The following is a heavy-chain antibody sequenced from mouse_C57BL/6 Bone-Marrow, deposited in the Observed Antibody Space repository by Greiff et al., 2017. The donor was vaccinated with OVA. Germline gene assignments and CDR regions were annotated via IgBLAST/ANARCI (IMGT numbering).Heavy chain of an antibody. CDR1: GYTFTDYE. J-gene: IGHJ1*03. Sequence: VQLQQSGAELVRPGASVTLSCKVSGYTFTDYEMHWVKQTPVHGLEWIGAIDPETGGTAYNQKFKGKAILTADKSSSTAYMELRSLTSEDSAIYCYTRSQYFDDWGTGTTVTVSS. CDR2: IDPETGGT. CDR3: TRSQYFDD. V-gene: IGHV1-15*01.